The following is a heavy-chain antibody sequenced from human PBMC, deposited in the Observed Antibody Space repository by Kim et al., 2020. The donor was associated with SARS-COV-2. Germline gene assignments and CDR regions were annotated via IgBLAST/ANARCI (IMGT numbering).Heavy chain of an antibody. Sequence: SETLSLTCGVSGGSINSNYWWSWVRQSPGKGLGWIGEIYYPGSTGYNPSLRSRVTISVDKSKNQFSLKLSSVTAADTVYYYCARGLAHSGHYIPFFDSWGPGTFVPVSS. J-gene: IGHJ4*02. CDR1: GGSINSNYW. CDR3: ARGLAHSGHYIPFFDS. CDR2: IYYPGST. D-gene: IGHD6-19*01. V-gene: IGHV4-4*02.